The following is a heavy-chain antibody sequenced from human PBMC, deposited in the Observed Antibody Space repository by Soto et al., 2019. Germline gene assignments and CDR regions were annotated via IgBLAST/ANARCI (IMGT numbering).Heavy chain of an antibody. CDR3: ARDDVLCDGGRCNGVLLDV. CDR1: GFTVSSKY. J-gene: IGHJ6*04. D-gene: IGHD2-15*01. Sequence: ESGGGLVQPGGSLRLSCAASGFTVSSKYMSWVRQAPGKGLEWVSLIQNVGPTYYADSVKGRFTISRDASENTVHPQMDSLRAEDTAVYYCARDDVLCDGGRCNGVLLDVWGNGTTVTVSS. V-gene: IGHV3-66*01. CDR2: IQNVGPT.